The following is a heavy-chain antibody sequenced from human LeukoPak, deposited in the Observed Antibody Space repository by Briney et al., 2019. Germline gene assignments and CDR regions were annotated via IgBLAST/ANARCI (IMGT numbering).Heavy chain of an antibody. V-gene: IGHV7-4-1*02. D-gene: IGHD3-16*02. J-gene: IGHJ3*02. CDR1: GYTLTELS. Sequence: ASVKVSCKVSGYTLTELSMHWVRQAPGQGLEWMGWISTKSGNPIYAQGFTGRFVFSLDSSLSTAYLQISSLKAEDTAVYYCARCSINYDYVWGSYPRVAFDIWGQGTMVTVSS. CDR3: ARCSINYDYVWGSYPRVAFDI. CDR2: ISTKSGNP.